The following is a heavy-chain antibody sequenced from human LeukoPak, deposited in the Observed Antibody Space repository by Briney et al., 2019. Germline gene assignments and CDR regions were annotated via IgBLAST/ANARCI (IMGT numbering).Heavy chain of an antibody. V-gene: IGHV3-23*01. CDR3: AKDHYYYGSGSYRNFDY. Sequence: GGSLRLSCAASGFTFSSYAMSWVRQAPGKGLEWVSAISGSGGSTYYADSVKGRFTISRDNSKNTLYLQMNSLRAEDTAVYYCAKDHYYYGSGSYRNFDYWGQGTLVTVSS. D-gene: IGHD3-10*01. CDR1: GFTFSSYA. CDR2: ISGSGGST. J-gene: IGHJ4*02.